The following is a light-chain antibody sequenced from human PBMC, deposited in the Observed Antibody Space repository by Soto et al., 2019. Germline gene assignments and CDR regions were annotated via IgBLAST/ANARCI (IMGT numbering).Light chain of an antibody. J-gene: IGKJ1*01. Sequence: DLQMTQSPSTLSASVGDRVTITCRASQSISGSLAWYQQKPGKAPKLLVYEAPNLKSGVPSRVSGGGSGTENTLTISSLQPDDSASYYCQQYNGFWTFGQGTRVEIK. CDR3: QQYNGFWT. CDR1: QSISGS. CDR2: EAP. V-gene: IGKV1-5*03.